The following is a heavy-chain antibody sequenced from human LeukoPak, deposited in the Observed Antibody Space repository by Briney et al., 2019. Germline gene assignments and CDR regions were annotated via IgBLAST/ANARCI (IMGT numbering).Heavy chain of an antibody. CDR2: INRSVGIT. D-gene: IGHD1-14*01. CDR3: ANTEDVVPKFEV. V-gene: IGHV3-23*01. CDR1: GFTFSSYA. J-gene: IGHJ3*01. Sequence: PGGSLRLSCAASGFTFSSYAMSGVRQAPGKGVEGVSSINRSVGITYYADSVNRPLPISRDNSKNTLYLQINSLRAEDTALYYCANTEDVVPKFEVWGQGTIVTVSS.